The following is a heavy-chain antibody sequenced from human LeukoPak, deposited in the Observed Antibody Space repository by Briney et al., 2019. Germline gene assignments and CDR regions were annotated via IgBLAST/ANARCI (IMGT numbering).Heavy chain of an antibody. CDR2: ISYDGSNK. V-gene: IGHV3-30*18. CDR3: AKATWGYYDSRGLGP. J-gene: IGHJ5*02. Sequence: GGSLRLSCAASGFTFSSYGMHWVRQAPGKGLEWVAVISYDGSNKYYADSVKGRFTISRDNSKNTLYLQMNSLRAEDTAVYYCAKATWGYYDSRGLGPWGQGTLVTVSS. D-gene: IGHD3-22*01. CDR1: GFTFSSYG.